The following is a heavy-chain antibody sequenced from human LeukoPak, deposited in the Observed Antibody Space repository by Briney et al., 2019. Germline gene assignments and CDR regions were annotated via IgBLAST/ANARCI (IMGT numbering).Heavy chain of an antibody. V-gene: IGHV4-61*02. Sequence: SETLSLTCTVSGGSISGGSYYWSWIRQPAGKGLEWIGRIYTSGNTNYNPSLRSRATISVDTSKNKFSLNLTSVTAADTAVYYCARGIVDMATSFGYWGQGTLVTVSS. CDR2: IYTSGNT. J-gene: IGHJ4*02. CDR3: ARGIVDMATSFGY. D-gene: IGHD1-26*01. CDR1: GGSISGGSYY.